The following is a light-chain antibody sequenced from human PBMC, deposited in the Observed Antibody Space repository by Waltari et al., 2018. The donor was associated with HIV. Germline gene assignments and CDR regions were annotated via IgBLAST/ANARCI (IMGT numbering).Light chain of an antibody. J-gene: IGLJ2*01. Sequence: QSVLTQPPSASGTPGQRVTISCSGSGSNIGSKSVNWYRHLPGTAPQLLIYNNNQRPSGVPDRFSGSKSGTSASLAISGLQSEDEADYYCAPWDDSLNGVLFGGGTKLTVL. CDR3: APWDDSLNGVL. V-gene: IGLV1-44*01. CDR2: NNN. CDR1: GSNIGSKS.